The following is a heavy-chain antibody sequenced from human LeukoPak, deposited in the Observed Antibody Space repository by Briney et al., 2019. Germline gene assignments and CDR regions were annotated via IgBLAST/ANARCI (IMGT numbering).Heavy chain of an antibody. J-gene: IGHJ3*02. D-gene: IGHD5-18*01. CDR3: ARDVDTATNGAFDI. CDR2: IIPIFGTA. CDR1: GGTFSSYA. Sequence: SVKVSCKASGGTFSSYAISWVRQAPGQGLEWMGGIIPIFGTANYAQKFQGRVTITTDESTSTAYMELSSLRSEDTAVYYCARDVDTATNGAFDIWGQGIMVTVSS. V-gene: IGHV1-69*05.